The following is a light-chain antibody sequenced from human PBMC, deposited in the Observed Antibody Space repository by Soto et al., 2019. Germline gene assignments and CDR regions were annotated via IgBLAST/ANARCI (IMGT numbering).Light chain of an antibody. Sequence: IEMTRSEARRAGSVGGRVTITYQESQNINNYLNWYQQKPGRAPKLLIYDASNLEAGVPSRFRGSGSGTDFTFTISRLQPDDIATYYCHQYENLPTFGGGTRLEIK. J-gene: IGKJ5*01. CDR2: DAS. CDR1: QNINNY. CDR3: HQYENLPT. V-gene: IGKV1-33*01.